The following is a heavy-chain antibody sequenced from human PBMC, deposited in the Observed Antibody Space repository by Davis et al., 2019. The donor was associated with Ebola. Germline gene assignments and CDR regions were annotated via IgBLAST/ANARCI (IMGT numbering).Heavy chain of an antibody. CDR2: VRYDGIHQ. D-gene: IGHD3-10*01. Sequence: GESLKISCAASGFTFNNYGMVWVRQAPGKGLQWVAFVRYDGIHQYYADSVRGRFTVSRDNSKNTLYLHCAKDSGASSMAHFDFWGQGTLVTVSS. V-gene: IGHV3-30*02. CDR1: GFTFNNYG. J-gene: IGHJ4*02. CDR3: F.